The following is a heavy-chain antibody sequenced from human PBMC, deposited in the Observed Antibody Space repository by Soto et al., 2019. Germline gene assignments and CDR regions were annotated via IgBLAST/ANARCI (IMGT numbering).Heavy chain of an antibody. CDR1: GGTLSSFA. Sequence: QVPLVQSGAEVKKPGSSVKVSCKASGGTLSSFAFTWVRQARGQGLEWMGRIIPIFGTANYAQQFQGRVTITADESTGTVYMDLRSLRSEDTAMYYCATDTSMFRGLIADTPWFDSWGQGTLVTVSS. CDR3: ATDTSMFRGLIADTPWFDS. J-gene: IGHJ5*01. D-gene: IGHD3-10*01. V-gene: IGHV1-69*18. CDR2: IIPIFGTA.